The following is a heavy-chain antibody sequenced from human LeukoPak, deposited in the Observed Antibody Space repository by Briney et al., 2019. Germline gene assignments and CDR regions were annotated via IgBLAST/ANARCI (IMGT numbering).Heavy chain of an antibody. CDR2: IHYSGST. V-gene: IGHV4-39*01. CDR1: GGSISSSNYY. CDR3: ARHLPCSSTTCYLGWFDP. D-gene: IGHD2-2*01. Sequence: SETLSLTCTVSGGSISSSNYYWGCIRQPPGKGLEGFGSIHYSGSTYYNPSLKGRVTITLDTSKNQFSLKLSSVTAADTAVYYCARHLPCSSTTCYLGWFDPWGQGTLVTVSS. J-gene: IGHJ5*02.